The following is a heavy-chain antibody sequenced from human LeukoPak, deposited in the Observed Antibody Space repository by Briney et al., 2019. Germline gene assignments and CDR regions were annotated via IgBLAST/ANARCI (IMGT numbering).Heavy chain of an antibody. CDR2: IYTSGST. Sequence: SQTLSLTCTVSGGSISSGSYYWSWIRQPAGKGLEWIGRIYTSGSTNYNPSLKSRVTISVDTSKNQFSLKLSSVTAADTAVYYCASSFSRGSGSFDYWGQGTLVTVSS. CDR1: GGSISSGSYY. D-gene: IGHD1-26*01. V-gene: IGHV4-61*02. J-gene: IGHJ4*02. CDR3: ASSFSRGSGSFDY.